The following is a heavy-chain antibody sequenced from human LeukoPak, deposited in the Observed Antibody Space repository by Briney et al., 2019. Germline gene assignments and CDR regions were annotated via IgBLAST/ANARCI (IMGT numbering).Heavy chain of an antibody. D-gene: IGHD1-26*01. V-gene: IGHV4-4*02. CDR2: VHLNGAT. CDR1: GGSIITTNW. CDR3: TRESGAFSPFGF. J-gene: IGHJ4*02. Sequence: SETLSLTCAVSGGSIITTNWWSWVRQPPGKGLEWIGEVHLNGATNYNPSLESRFSMSIDKSNNHLSLEVTSVTAAYTAMYYCTRESGAFSPFGFWGQGTLVTVSS.